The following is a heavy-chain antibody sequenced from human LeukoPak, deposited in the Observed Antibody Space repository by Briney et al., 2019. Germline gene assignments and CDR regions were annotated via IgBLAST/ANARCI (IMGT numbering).Heavy chain of an antibody. J-gene: IGHJ6*03. D-gene: IGHD4-23*01. CDR1: GFTFDDYG. V-gene: IGHV3-20*04. CDR2: INWNGGST. CDR3: ARGGKTTFGYYYYYMDV. Sequence: GGSLRLSCAASGFTFDDYGMRWVRQAPGKGLEWVSGINWNGGSTGYADSVKGRFTISRDNAKNSLYLQMNSLRAEDTALYYCARGGKTTFGYYYYYMDVWGKGTTVTVSS.